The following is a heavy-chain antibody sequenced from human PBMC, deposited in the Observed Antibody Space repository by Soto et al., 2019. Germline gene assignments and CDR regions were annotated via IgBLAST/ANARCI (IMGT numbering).Heavy chain of an antibody. J-gene: IGHJ5*02. CDR3: ARDAVRGVVVPCWLGP. Sequence: GGSLRLSCAASGVTFSSYGMHWVRQAPGKGLEWVAVIWYDGSNKYYADSVKGRFTISRDNSKNTLYLQMNSLRAEDTAVYYCARDAVRGVVVPCWLGPWGQGTLVTVSS. CDR1: GVTFSSYG. V-gene: IGHV3-33*01. D-gene: IGHD2-15*01. CDR2: IWYDGSNK.